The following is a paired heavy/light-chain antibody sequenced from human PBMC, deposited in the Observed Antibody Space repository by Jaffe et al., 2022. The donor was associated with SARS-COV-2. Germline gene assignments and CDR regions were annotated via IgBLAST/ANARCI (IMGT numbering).Light chain of an antibody. CDR2: DDG. J-gene: IGLJ2*01. Sequence: SYVLTQPPSVSVAPGQTARITCGGHNIGRKSVHWYQQRPGQAPVLVVYDDGDRPSRIPERISGSNSGNTATLTISRVEAGDEADYYCQVWDSSSDHPYVVFGGGTKLTVL. V-gene: IGLV3-21*02. CDR3: QVWDSSSDHPYVV. CDR1: NIGRKS.
Heavy chain of an antibody. J-gene: IGHJ4*02. D-gene: IGHD6-19*01. CDR2: ISGSDTT. Sequence: EVQLVESGGGLVQPGGSLRLSCAASGFTSSNYEMNWVRQAPGKGLEWVAYISGSDTTYYADSVKGRFTISRDNAKNSLYLQMDSLSAEDTAVYYCARDPSHSGRLWSDYWGQGTLVTVSS. CDR3: ARDPSHSGRLWSDY. V-gene: IGHV3-48*03. CDR1: GFTSSNYE.